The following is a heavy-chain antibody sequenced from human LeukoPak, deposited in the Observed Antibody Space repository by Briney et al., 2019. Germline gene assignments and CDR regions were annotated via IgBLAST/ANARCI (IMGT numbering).Heavy chain of an antibody. CDR2: IIGSVAST. J-gene: IGHJ4*02. V-gene: IGHV3-23*01. CDR1: GFTFASYA. D-gene: IGHD5-12*01. Sequence: PGGSLRLSCVASGFTFASYAMSWVRQTPGKGLEWVSVIIGSVASTYYADSVKGRFTISRDNSKNTLYLQMNSLRADDTAVYYCAKGGYDYVEVGYFDYWGQGTLVTVSS. CDR3: AKGGYDYVEVGYFDY.